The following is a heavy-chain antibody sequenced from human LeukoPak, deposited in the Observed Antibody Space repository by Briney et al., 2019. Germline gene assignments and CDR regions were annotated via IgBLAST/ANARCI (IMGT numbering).Heavy chain of an antibody. J-gene: IGHJ5*02. D-gene: IGHD6-19*01. Sequence: GASVKVSCKASGYTFTAYGISWVRQAPGQGLEWMGWISAYNGNANYVQKFQGRVTMTTDTSTSTAYMELRSLRSDDTAVYYCVRGGQQWLVGWFDPWGQGTLVTVSS. V-gene: IGHV1-18*01. CDR1: GYTFTAYG. CDR3: VRGGQQWLVGWFDP. CDR2: ISAYNGNA.